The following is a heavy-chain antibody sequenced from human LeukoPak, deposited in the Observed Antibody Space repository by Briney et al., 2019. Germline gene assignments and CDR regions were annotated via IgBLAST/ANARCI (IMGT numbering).Heavy chain of an antibody. Sequence: PGSSLTLSCAASGFTFYDYAMHWVRQAPGKGLEWVSGISWNSGSIGYADSVKGRFTISRDNAKNSLYLQMNSLRAEDTALYYCAKGPTIAVAADWYFDLWGRGTLVTVSS. CDR1: GFTFYDYA. V-gene: IGHV3-9*01. J-gene: IGHJ2*01. CDR3: AKGPTIAVAADWYFDL. D-gene: IGHD6-19*01. CDR2: ISWNSGSI.